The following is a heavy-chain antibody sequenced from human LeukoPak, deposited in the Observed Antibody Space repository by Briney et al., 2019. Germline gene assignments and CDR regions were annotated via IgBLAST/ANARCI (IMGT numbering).Heavy chain of an antibody. V-gene: IGHV4-39*01. D-gene: IGHD5-24*01. CDR3: ARHGWLQFPHDAFDI. CDR1: GGSISSSSYY. Sequence: SETLSLTCTVSGGSISSSSYYWGWIRQPPGKGPEWIGSIYYSGSTYYNPSLKSRVTISVDTSKNQFSLKLSSVTAADTAVYYCARHGWLQFPHDAFDIWGQGTMVTVSS. J-gene: IGHJ3*02. CDR2: IYYSGST.